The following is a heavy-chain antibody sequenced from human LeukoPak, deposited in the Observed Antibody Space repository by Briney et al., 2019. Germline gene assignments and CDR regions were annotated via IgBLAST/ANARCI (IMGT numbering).Heavy chain of an antibody. CDR1: GFTFSAYI. J-gene: IGHJ3*01. CDR3: AKEAILLGNAFDV. D-gene: IGHD2-8*01. V-gene: IGHV3-23*01. Sequence: GGSLRLSCAGSGFTFSAYIMIWVRQAPGQGLQWVSSITGSGGSTYYADSVKGRFTISRDNSKNTLYLQMNSLRAEDTAVYYCAKEAILLGNAFDVWGQGTMVTISS. CDR2: ITGSGGST.